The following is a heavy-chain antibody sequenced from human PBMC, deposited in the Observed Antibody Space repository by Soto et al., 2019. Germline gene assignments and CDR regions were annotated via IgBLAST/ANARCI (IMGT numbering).Heavy chain of an antibody. Sequence: KTSETLSLTCAVSGGSISSFYWTWMRQSAGKGLEWIGRIYSSGTTNYNPSLEGRVTMSVDTSKNQFSLSLSSVTAADTAVYYCARDRIVGTSYFDYWGQGALVTVSS. CDR2: IYSSGTT. V-gene: IGHV4-4*07. CDR1: GGSISSFY. D-gene: IGHD1-26*01. CDR3: ARDRIVGTSYFDY. J-gene: IGHJ4*02.